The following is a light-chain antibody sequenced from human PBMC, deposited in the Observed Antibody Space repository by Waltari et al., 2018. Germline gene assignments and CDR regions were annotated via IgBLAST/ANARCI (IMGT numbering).Light chain of an antibody. Sequence: AIRMTQSPSSLSASIGDRVTISCRASQGVRTFLDWYQQKPGKAPSLLIHAASTLQSGVPSRFSGSGTGTDFTLTITCLQSEDFATYYCQQYHDYPWTFGQGTKVDI. CDR3: QQYHDYPWT. J-gene: IGKJ1*01. CDR2: AAS. V-gene: IGKV1-8*01. CDR1: QGVRTF.